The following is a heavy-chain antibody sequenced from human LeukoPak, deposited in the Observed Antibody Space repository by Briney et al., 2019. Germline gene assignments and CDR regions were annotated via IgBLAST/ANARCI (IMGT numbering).Heavy chain of an antibody. CDR3: ARAAAGSSWYVIDY. Sequence: PSETLSLTCTVSGGPISSYYWSWIRQPPGKGLEWIGYIYYSGSTNYNPSLKSRVTISVGTSKNQFSLKLSSVTAADTAVYYCARAAAGSSWYVIDYWGQGTLVTVSS. CDR1: GGPISSYY. J-gene: IGHJ4*02. CDR2: IYYSGST. V-gene: IGHV4-59*01. D-gene: IGHD6-13*01.